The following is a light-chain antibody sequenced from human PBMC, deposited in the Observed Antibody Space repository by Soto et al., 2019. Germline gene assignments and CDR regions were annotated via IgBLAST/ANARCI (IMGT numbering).Light chain of an antibody. Sequence: QSVLTQPASVSGSAGQSITISCTGTSSDGGGYNYVSWYQQHPGKAPKLMIYDVSNRPSGVSNRFSGSKSGNTASLTISGLQAADEADYYCSSYTSSSTQVFGTGTKVTVL. V-gene: IGLV2-14*01. CDR3: SSYTSSSTQV. CDR1: SSDGGGYNY. CDR2: DVS. J-gene: IGLJ1*01.